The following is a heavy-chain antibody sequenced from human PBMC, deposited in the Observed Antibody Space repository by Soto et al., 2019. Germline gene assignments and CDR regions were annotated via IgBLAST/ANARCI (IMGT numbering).Heavy chain of an antibody. Sequence: LSLTCAVYGGSFSGYYWSWIRQPPGKGLEWIGEINHSGSTNYNPSLKSRVTISVDTSKNQFSLKLSSVTAADTAVYYCARGYNWNDEFDYWGQGTLVTVSS. V-gene: IGHV4-34*01. CDR2: INHSGST. CDR3: ARGYNWNDEFDY. J-gene: IGHJ4*02. CDR1: GGSFSGYY. D-gene: IGHD1-1*01.